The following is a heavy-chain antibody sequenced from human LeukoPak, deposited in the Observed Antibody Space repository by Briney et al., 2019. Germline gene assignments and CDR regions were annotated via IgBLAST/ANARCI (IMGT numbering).Heavy chain of an antibody. CDR2: IYYSGST. D-gene: IGHD2-15*01. CDR3: ARVYCSGGSCYPTRFDP. J-gene: IGHJ5*02. CDR1: GGSISSSSYY. V-gene: IGHV4-39*07. Sequence: SETLSLTCTVSGGSISSSSYYWGWIRQPPGKGLEWIGSIYYSGSTYYNPSLKSRVTISVDTSKNQFSLKLSSVTAADTAVYYCARVYCSGGSCYPTRFDPWGQGTLVTVSS.